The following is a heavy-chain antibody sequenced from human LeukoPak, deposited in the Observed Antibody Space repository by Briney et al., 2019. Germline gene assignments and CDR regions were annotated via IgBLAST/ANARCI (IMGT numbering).Heavy chain of an antibody. V-gene: IGHV1-18*01. J-gene: IGHJ4*02. CDR3: ARDLSSSGWSRDYYFDY. D-gene: IGHD6-19*01. CDR1: GYTFTSYG. Sequence: ASVKVSCKASGYTFTSYGISWVRQAPGQGLEWMGWISAYNGNTNYAKKLQGRVTMTTDTSTSTAYMELRSLRSDDTAVYYCARDLSSSGWSRDYYFDYWGQGTLVTVSS. CDR2: ISAYNGNT.